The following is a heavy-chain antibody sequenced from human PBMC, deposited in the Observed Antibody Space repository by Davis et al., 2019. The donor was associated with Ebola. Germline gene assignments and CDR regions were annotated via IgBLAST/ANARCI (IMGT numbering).Heavy chain of an antibody. CDR3: AKDRARYGSGTCFDY. CDR2: ISWNSGSI. V-gene: IGHV3-9*01. D-gene: IGHD3-10*01. Sequence: SLKISCAASGFTFDDYAMHWVRQAPEKGLEWVSGISWNSGSIGYADSVKGRFTISRDNAKNSLYLQMNSLRAEDTALYYCAKDRARYGSGTCFDYWGQGTLVTVSS. J-gene: IGHJ4*02. CDR1: GFTFDDYA.